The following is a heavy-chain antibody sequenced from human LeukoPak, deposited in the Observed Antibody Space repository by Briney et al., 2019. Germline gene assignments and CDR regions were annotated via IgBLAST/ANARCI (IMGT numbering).Heavy chain of an antibody. D-gene: IGHD3-22*01. V-gene: IGHV3-66*01. Sequence: GGSLRLSCAASGFTVSSKYMSWVRQAPGKGLEWVSGIYSGSSTYYADSVKDRFTISRDNSKNTLYLQMNSLRAEATAVYYCARAYYDSSGYHDYWGQGTLVTVSS. J-gene: IGHJ4*02. CDR1: GFTVSSKY. CDR2: IYSGSST. CDR3: ARAYYDSSGYHDY.